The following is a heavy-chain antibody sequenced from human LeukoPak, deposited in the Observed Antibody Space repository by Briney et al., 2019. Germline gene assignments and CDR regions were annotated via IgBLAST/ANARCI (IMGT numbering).Heavy chain of an antibody. CDR2: IYYSGST. J-gene: IGHJ4*02. V-gene: IGHV4-59*12. D-gene: IGHD6-19*01. CDR3: ARWSVAGTLDY. Sequence: SETLSLTCTVSGGSISSYYWSWIRQPPGKGLEWIGYIYYSGSTNYNPSLKSRVTISVDKSKNQFSLKLSSVTAADTAVYYCARWSVAGTLDYWGQGTLVTVSS. CDR1: GGSISSYY.